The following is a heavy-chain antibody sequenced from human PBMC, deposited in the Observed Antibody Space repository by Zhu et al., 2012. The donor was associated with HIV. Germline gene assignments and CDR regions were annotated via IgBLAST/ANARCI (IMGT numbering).Heavy chain of an antibody. CDR1: GGSISSYY. D-gene: IGHD5/OR15-5a*01. Sequence: QVQLQESGPGLVKPSETLSLTCTVSGGSISSYYWSWIRQPPGKGLEWIGYIYTSGSTNYNPSLKSRVTISVDTSKNQFSLKLSSVTAADTAVYYCASGQSTPDYFDYWGQGTLVTVSS. V-gene: IGHV4-4*09. CDR2: IYTSGST. CDR3: ASGQSTPDYFDY. J-gene: IGHJ4*02.